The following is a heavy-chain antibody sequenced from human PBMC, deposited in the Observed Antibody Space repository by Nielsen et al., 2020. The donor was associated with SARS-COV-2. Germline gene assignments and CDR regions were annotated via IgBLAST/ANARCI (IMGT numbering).Heavy chain of an antibody. CDR1: AFIFSDYG. V-gene: IGHV3-30-3*01. D-gene: IGHD4-17*01. CDR2: ISYDGTKK. CDR3: ARDGDHGASDL. J-gene: IGHJ2*01. Sequence: SLKISCAASAFIFSDYGMHWVRPAPGKGLEWVAIISYDGTKKYYAESVKGRVLTSRDNSNSTLYLEMNSLRAEDTAVYYCARDGDHGASDLWGRGTLVSVSS.